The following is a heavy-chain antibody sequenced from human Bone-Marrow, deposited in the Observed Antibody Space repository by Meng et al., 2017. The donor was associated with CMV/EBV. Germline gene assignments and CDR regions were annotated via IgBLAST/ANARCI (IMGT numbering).Heavy chain of an antibody. CDR2: INPNSGGT. Sequence: QGQLVPSGAEVKKPGASVKVSCKASGYTFTGYYMHWVRQAPGQGLEWMGWINPNSGGTNYAQKFQGRVTMTRDTSISTAYMELSRLRSDDTAVYYCARDKVASSGWYDYWGQGTLVTVSS. J-gene: IGHJ4*02. D-gene: IGHD6-19*01. CDR3: ARDKVASSGWYDY. CDR1: GYTFTGYY. V-gene: IGHV1-2*02.